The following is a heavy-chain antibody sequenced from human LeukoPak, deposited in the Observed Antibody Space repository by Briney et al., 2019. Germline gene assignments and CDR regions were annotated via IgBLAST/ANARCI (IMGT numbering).Heavy chain of an antibody. CDR2: IIPIFGTA. J-gene: IGHJ4*02. CDR1: GGTFSSYA. CDR3: AVTSVVTPDFDY. V-gene: IGHV1-69*06. D-gene: IGHD4-23*01. Sequence: ASVKVSCKASGGTFSSYAISWVRQAPGQGLEWMGGIIPIFGTANYAQKFQGRVTITADKSTSTAYMELSSLRSDDTAVYYCAVTSVVTPDFDYWGQGTLVTVSS.